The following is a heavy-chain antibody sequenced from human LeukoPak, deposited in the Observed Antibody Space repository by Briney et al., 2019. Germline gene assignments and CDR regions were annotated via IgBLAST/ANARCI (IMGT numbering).Heavy chain of an antibody. Sequence: GGSLRLSCAASGFTFSTYGMHWVRQAPGKGLEWVALLSFDGSYKYYSDSVKGRFTISRDNAKNSLYLQMNSLRAEDTAVYYCARDPAVRGYFDYWGQGTLVTVSS. CDR1: GFTFSTYG. V-gene: IGHV3-30*03. CDR3: ARDPAVRGYFDY. CDR2: LSFDGSYK. J-gene: IGHJ4*02. D-gene: IGHD6-19*01.